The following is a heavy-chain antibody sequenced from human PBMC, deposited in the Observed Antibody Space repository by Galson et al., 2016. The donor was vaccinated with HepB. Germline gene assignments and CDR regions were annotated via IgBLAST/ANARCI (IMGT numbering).Heavy chain of an antibody. J-gene: IGHJ6*02. CDR1: GFTFRNAY. CDR3: TTDRRVEPTGYYYGMDV. CDR2: IKSKTNGGTT. Sequence: SLRLSCAASGFTFRNAYMSWVRQAPGKGLEWVGRIKSKTNGGTTAYATPVKGRFNISRDDPKNTLYLQMNSLKIEDTAVYYCTTDRRVEPTGYYYGMDVWGHGTTVTVSS. V-gene: IGHV3-15*01. D-gene: IGHD1-26*01.